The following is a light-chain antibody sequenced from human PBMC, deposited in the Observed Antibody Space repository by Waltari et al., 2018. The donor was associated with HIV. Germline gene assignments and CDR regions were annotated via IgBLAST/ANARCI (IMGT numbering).Light chain of an antibody. CDR2: AAS. CDR3: QQLSNYPFT. Sequence: IQLTHSPSFLSASLRDRVTITCRASQGIGTNLAWFQQKPGKAPNLLIYAASSLHRGVPSRFTGGGSGTEFTLTINNLQPEDFATYYCQQLSNYPFTFGQGTRLAIK. V-gene: IGKV1-9*01. CDR1: QGIGTN. J-gene: IGKJ2*01.